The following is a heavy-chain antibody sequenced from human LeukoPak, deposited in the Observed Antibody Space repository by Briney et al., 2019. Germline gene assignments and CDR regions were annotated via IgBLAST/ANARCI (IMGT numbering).Heavy chain of an antibody. V-gene: IGHV3-21*01. J-gene: IGHJ4*02. CDR1: GFTFSRYS. CDR2: ISSSSSYI. Sequence: GGSLRLSCAASGFTFSRYSMNWVRQAPGKGLEWVSCISSSSSYIYYANSVKGRFTISRDHAKNSLYLQMNSLRAEDTAVYYCVRDYENLTGSKTRFHYWGQGTLVTVSS. D-gene: IGHD3-9*01. CDR3: VRDYENLTGSKTRFHY.